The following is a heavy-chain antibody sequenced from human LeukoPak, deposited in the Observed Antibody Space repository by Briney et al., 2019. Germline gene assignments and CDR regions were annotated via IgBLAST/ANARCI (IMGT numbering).Heavy chain of an antibody. D-gene: IGHD3-22*01. Sequence: GGSLRLSCAASGFTFSSYAMHWVRQAPGKGLEWVAVISYDGSNKYYADSVKGRFTISRDNSKNTLYLQMNSLRAEDTAVYYCARDTYYYVSSGPEISYYYYGMDVWGQGTTVTVSS. CDR1: GFTFSSYA. J-gene: IGHJ6*02. V-gene: IGHV3-30*04. CDR3: ARDTYYYVSSGPEISYYYYGMDV. CDR2: ISYDGSNK.